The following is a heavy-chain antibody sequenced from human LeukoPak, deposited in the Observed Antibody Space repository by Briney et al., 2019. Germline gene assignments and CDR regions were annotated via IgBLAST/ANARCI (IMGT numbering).Heavy chain of an antibody. J-gene: IGHJ4*02. CDR1: GYTFTSHY. CDR2: INPNAGST. D-gene: IGHD3-3*01. V-gene: IGHV1-46*01. CDR3: AAPGASGFVGNFWSGPLDY. Sequence: ASVKVSCRASGYTFTSHYMHWVRQAPGQGLVWMGIINPNAGSTYYPQKFQGRVTMTRDTSTSTVYMELTSLRSDDTAVYYCAAPGASGFVGNFWSGPLDYWGKGTLVSVSS.